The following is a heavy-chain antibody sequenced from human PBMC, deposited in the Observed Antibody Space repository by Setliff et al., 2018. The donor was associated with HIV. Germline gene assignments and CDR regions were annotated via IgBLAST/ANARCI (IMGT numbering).Heavy chain of an antibody. Sequence: PSETLSLTCTVSGGSMSTYYWSWIRQPPGKGLEWIGHIYTSGSTNYNPSLKSRVTISVDTSKNQFSLKLSSVTAADTAVYYCAREPTLYCGGDCYFDYWGQGTLVTVSS. CDR3: AREPTLYCGGDCYFDY. J-gene: IGHJ4*02. CDR1: GGSMSTYY. CDR2: IYTSGST. D-gene: IGHD2-21*02. V-gene: IGHV4-4*08.